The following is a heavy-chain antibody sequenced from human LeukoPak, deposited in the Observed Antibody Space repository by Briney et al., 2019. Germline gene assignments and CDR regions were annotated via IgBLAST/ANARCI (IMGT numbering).Heavy chain of an antibody. J-gene: IGHJ6*03. CDR2: MKQDGSEK. V-gene: IGHV3-7*01. CDR1: GFSFSTYW. Sequence: GGSLRLSCEASGFSFSTYWMSWVRQAPGKGLEWVATMKQDGSEKYYVDSVKGRFTISRDNAKNSLYLEMNSLRAGDTAVYYCAREVDLVVVEDATRDYYHYMDVWGKGTTVTISS. CDR3: AREVDLVVVEDATRDYYHYMDV. D-gene: IGHD2-15*01.